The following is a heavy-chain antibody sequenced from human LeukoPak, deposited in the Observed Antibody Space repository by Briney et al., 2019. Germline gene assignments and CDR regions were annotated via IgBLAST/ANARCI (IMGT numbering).Heavy chain of an antibody. D-gene: IGHD6-19*01. V-gene: IGHV5-51*01. CDR1: GYSFTSYW. J-gene: IGHJ3*02. CDR3: ARHVSSGWYATSPYAFDI. CDR2: IYPGDSDT. Sequence: GESLKISCKGSGYSFTSYWIGWVRQMPGKGLEWMGIIYPGDSDTRYSPSFQGQVTISADKSISTAYLQWSSLKASDTAMYYCARHVSSGWYATSPYAFDIWGQGTMVTVSS.